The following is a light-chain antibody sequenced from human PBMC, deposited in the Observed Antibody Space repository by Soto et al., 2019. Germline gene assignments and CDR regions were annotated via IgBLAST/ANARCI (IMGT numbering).Light chain of an antibody. J-gene: IGLJ1*01. Sequence: QSVLTQPPSASGTPGQRVTISCSGSSSNIGTYSVSWYQHFPGKAPRLLIYSDNQRPSGVPDRFSASKSGASASLAISGLQSEDEDDFYCAAWDDSLNGCVFGTGSKLTVL. CDR3: AAWDDSLNGCV. CDR1: SSNIGTYS. V-gene: IGLV1-44*01. CDR2: SDN.